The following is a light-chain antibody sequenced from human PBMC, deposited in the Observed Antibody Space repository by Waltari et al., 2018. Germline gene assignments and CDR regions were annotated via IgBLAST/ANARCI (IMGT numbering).Light chain of an antibody. CDR2: YDS. J-gene: IGLJ1*01. CDR3: QVWDANTDPGV. CDR1: NIESKS. V-gene: IGLV3-21*01. Sequence: SYVLTQPPSVSVAPGETARLTCGGNNIESKSVHWYRQRPGQAPVLVISYDSDRPSGSPERLSGYNSGNTATLTISRVEAGDEADYYCQVWDANTDPGVFGTGTEVTVL.